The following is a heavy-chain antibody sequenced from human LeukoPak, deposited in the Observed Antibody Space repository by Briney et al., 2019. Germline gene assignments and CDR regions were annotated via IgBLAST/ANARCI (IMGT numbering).Heavy chain of an antibody. CDR3: ARGYSYGFNWFDP. Sequence: PSETLSLTRAVYGGSFSGYYWSWIRQPPGKGLEWIGEINHSGSTNYNPSLKSRVTISVDTSKNQFSLKLSSVTAADTAVYYCARGYSYGFNWFDPWGQGTLVTVSS. V-gene: IGHV4-34*01. J-gene: IGHJ5*02. CDR2: INHSGST. CDR1: GGSFSGYY. D-gene: IGHD5-18*01.